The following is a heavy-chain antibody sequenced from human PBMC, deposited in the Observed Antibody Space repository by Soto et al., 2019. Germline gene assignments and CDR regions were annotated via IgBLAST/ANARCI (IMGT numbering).Heavy chain of an antibody. V-gene: IGHV1-69*01. Sequence: QVQLVQSGAEVKKPGSSVKVSCKASGGSFGNSAINWVRQTPGQGLEWLGGFIPVYRTLNYAQKFQGRVTITEDESTGTDYMTLSSLASDDTAVYYCATGVIWIGYFTVDSWGQGTRVTVSS. CDR2: FIPVYRTL. CDR1: GGSFGNSA. J-gene: IGHJ4*02. D-gene: IGHD3-3*01. CDR3: ATGVIWIGYFTVDS.